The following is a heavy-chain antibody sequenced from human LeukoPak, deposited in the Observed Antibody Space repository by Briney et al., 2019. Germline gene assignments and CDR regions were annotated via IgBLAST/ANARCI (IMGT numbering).Heavy chain of an antibody. CDR3: AKLFESGTYNNFFHY. CDR1: GFTFSSYG. V-gene: IGHV3-23*01. Sequence: GRSLRRSCAASGFTFSSYGMSWVRQAPGKGLEWVSAITATSSSTHDADSVQGRFTISRDNSKNTLYLQVNSLRPEDTAIYYCAKLFESGTYNNFFHYWGQGTLVIVFS. D-gene: IGHD3-10*01. J-gene: IGHJ4*02. CDR2: ITATSSST.